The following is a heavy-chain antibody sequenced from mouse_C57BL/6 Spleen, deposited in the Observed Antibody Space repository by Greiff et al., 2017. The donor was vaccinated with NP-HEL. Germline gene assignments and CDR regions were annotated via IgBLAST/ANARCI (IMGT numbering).Heavy chain of an antibody. J-gene: IGHJ4*01. CDR3: ARLDGGDYAMDY. CDR1: GYTFTSYS. Sequence: QVQLQQSGAELARPGASVTISCTASGYTFTSYSMHWVHQRPGQGLEWIGYINPSGGYTKYNQKFKVKATFTAAKDSTTAYMHLHRLTSSASAVYYCARLDGGDYAMDYWGQGTSVTVSS. D-gene: IGHD1-1*02. CDR2: INPSGGYT. V-gene: IGHV1-4*01.